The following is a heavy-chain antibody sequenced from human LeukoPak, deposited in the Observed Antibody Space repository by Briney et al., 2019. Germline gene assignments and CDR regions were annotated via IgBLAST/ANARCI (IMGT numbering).Heavy chain of an antibody. J-gene: IGHJ4*02. D-gene: IGHD2-21*01. CDR2: IYYSGST. CDR3: ARNLAGHFGGFYFDD. CDR1: GGSISRSSYY. Sequence: SETLSLTCTVSGGSISRSSYYWGWIRQPLGKGLEWIGSIYYSGSTYYNPSLKSRVTISVDTSKNQFSLKLSSVTAADTAVYYCARNLAGHFGGFYFDDWGQGTLVTVSS. V-gene: IGHV4-39*07.